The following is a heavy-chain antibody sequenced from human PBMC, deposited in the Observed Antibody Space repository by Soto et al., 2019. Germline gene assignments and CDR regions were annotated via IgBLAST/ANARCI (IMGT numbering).Heavy chain of an antibody. CDR1: GGSFSGYY. D-gene: IGHD2-15*01. Sequence: PSETLFLTCAVYGGSFSGYYWSWIRQPPGKGLEWIGEINHSGSTNYNPSLKSRVTISVDTSKNQFSLKLSSVTAADTAIYYCARACSGGSCHFEYWGPGTLVTVSS. CDR2: INHSGST. V-gene: IGHV4-34*01. J-gene: IGHJ4*02. CDR3: ARACSGGSCHFEY.